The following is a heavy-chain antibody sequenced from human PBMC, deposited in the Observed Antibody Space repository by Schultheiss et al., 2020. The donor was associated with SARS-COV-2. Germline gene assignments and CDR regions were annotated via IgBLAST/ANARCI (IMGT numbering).Heavy chain of an antibody. J-gene: IGHJ3*02. CDR3: ANQGGGYGDYGDAFDI. Sequence: GGSLRLSCAASGFTFSSYAMHWVRQAPGKGLEWVSVISGSGGSTYYADSVKGRFTISRDNSKNTLYLQMNSLRAEDTAVYYCANQGGGYGDYGDAFDIWGQGTMVTVSS. V-gene: IGHV3-23*01. CDR1: GFTFSSYA. CDR2: ISGSGGST. D-gene: IGHD4-17*01.